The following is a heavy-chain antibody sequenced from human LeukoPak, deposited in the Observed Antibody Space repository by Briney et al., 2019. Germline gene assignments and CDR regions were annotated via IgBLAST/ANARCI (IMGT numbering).Heavy chain of an antibody. J-gene: IGHJ4*02. CDR2: ISYDGSNK. D-gene: IGHD3-16*01. Sequence: PGRSLRLSCAASGFTFSSYAMHWVRQAPGKGLEWVAVISYDGSNKYYADSVKGRFTISRDNAKNSLYLQMNSLRAEDTAVYYCARGGSYFVHWGQGTLVTVSS. CDR1: GFTFSSYA. CDR3: ARGGSYFVH. V-gene: IGHV3-30-3*01.